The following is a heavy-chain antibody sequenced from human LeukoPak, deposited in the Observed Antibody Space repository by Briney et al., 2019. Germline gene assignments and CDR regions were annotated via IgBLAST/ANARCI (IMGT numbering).Heavy chain of an antibody. CDR1: GYSFTSYW. D-gene: IGHD6-19*01. J-gene: IGHJ4*02. CDR3: ARPGPYSSGWYSPFDY. Sequence: GESLKISCQGSGYSFTSYWIGWVRQMPGKGLEWMGIIYPGDSDTRYSPSFQGQVTISADKSISTAYLQWSSLKASDTAMYYCARPGPYSSGWYSPFDYWGQGTLVTVSS. CDR2: IYPGDSDT. V-gene: IGHV5-51*01.